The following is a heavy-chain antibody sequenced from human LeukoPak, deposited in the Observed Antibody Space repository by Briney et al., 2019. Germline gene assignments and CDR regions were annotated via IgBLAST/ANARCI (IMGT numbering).Heavy chain of an antibody. Sequence: GGSLRLSCAASGFTFSSYGMHWVRQAPGKGLEWVAVIWYDGSNKYYADSVKGRFTISRDNSKNTLYLQMNSLRAEDTAVYYCARDRVHRGSGRGSYYFDYWGQGTLVTVSS. CDR1: GFTFSSYG. V-gene: IGHV3-33*01. D-gene: IGHD3-10*01. CDR2: IWYDGSNK. J-gene: IGHJ4*02. CDR3: ARDRVHRGSGRGSYYFDY.